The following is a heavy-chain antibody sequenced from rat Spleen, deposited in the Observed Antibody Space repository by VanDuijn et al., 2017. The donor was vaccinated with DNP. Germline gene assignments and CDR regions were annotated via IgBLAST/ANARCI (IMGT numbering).Heavy chain of an antibody. CDR2: ISTSGSST. J-gene: IGHJ2*01. V-gene: IGHV5-25*01. CDR3: ARPDY. Sequence: EVQLVESGGGLVQAGRSMKLSCAASGFTFSNSDMAWVRQAPRKGLEWVASISTSGSSTFYRDSVKGRITISRENAKNTLYLQMDSLRSEDTATYYCARPDYWGQGVMVTVSS. CDR1: GFTFSNSD.